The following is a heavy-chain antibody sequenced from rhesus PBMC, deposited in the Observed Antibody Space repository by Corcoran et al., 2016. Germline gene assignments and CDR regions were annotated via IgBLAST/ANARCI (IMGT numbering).Heavy chain of an antibody. J-gene: IGHJ4*01. CDR1: GYSISSGYY. Sequence: QVQLQESGPGLVKPSETLSLTCAVSGYSISSGYYWGWIRQPPGKGLEYIGYISGSSGSTYYNPSLKSRVTISIDTSKNQFSLKLSSVTAADTAVYYCAKYSGGWSRYYFDYWGQGVLVTVSS. D-gene: IGHD6-37*01. V-gene: IGHV4-99*01. CDR2: ISGSSGST. CDR3: AKYSGGWSRYYFDY.